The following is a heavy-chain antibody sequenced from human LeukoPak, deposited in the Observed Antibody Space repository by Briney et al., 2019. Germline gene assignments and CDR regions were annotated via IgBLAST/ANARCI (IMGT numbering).Heavy chain of an antibody. CDR2: ISSSSSYI. Sequence: PGGSLRLSCAASGFTFSSYSMNWVRQAPRKGLEWVSSISSSSSYIYYADSVKGRFTISRDNAKNSLYLQMNSLRAEDTAVYYCARILLSAFDIWGQGTMVTVSS. CDR1: GFTFSSYS. V-gene: IGHV3-21*01. J-gene: IGHJ3*02. CDR3: ARILLSAFDI. D-gene: IGHD2/OR15-2a*01.